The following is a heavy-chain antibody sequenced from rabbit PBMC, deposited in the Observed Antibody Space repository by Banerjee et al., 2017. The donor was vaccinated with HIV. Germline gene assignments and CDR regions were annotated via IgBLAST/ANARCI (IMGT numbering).Heavy chain of an antibody. Sequence: QEQLEESGGVLVKPGASLTLTRTASGFSFSSTYFIHWVRQAPGKGLEWIASIYGGSYASTYYASWAKGRFTISKTSSTTVTLQMTSLTAADTATYFCARDLYGSTRGYWGPGTLVTVS. CDR1: GFSFSSTYF. V-gene: IGHV1S45*01. CDR3: ARDLYGSTRGY. D-gene: IGHD1-1*01. J-gene: IGHJ2*01. CDR2: IYGGSYAST.